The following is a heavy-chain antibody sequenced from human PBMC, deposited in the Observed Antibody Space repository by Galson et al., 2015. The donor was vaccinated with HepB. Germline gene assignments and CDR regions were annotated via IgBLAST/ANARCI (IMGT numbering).Heavy chain of an antibody. CDR1: GDSISSGGFY. CDR2: AYNSAST. Sequence: SETLSLTCTVSGDSISSGGFYWGWIRQPPGKGLEWIGSAYNSASTYYNPSLKSRVSISVDMSQNQVSLRLNSVTAANTAVYYCARNTSQFCSGGGCPPRHDVFDVWGQGTKVTVSS. D-gene: IGHD2-15*01. CDR3: ARNTSQFCSGGGCPPRHDVFDV. J-gene: IGHJ3*01. V-gene: IGHV4-39*01.